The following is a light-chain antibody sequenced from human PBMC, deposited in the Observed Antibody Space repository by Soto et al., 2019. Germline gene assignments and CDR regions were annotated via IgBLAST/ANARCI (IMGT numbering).Light chain of an antibody. CDR2: GAS. J-gene: IGKJ5*01. Sequence: EIVMTQSPATLSVSPGERATLSCRASQSVSSNLAWYRQKPGQAPRLLIYGASTRATGIPARFSGSGSGTDFTLTITSLQSEDFAVYYCQQYNNWPPITFGQGTRLEIK. V-gene: IGKV3-15*01. CDR1: QSVSSN. CDR3: QQYNNWPPIT.